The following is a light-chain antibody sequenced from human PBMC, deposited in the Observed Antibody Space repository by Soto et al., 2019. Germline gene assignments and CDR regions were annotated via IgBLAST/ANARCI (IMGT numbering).Light chain of an antibody. J-gene: IGLJ1*01. CDR2: EVS. CDR3: GSYAGSITV. Sequence: QSVLTQPPSASGSPGQSVTISCTGTSNDVGSYNYVSWYQQHPGKAPKLMIYEVSKRPSGVPDRFSGSKSGNTASLTVSGLQAEDEADYYCGSYAGSITVFGTGTRSPS. CDR1: SNDVGSYNY. V-gene: IGLV2-8*01.